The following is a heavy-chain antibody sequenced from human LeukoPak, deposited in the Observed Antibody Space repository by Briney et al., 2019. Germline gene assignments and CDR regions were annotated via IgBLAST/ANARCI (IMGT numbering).Heavy chain of an antibody. CDR1: GFTFNNYA. CDR3: AKNRGGTYKYYMDV. V-gene: IGHV3-23*01. CDR2: VSGSGGAT. D-gene: IGHD1-1*01. J-gene: IGHJ6*03. Sequence: PGGSLRLSCAASGFTFNNYAMSWVRQAPGMGLEWLSYVSGSGGATYYAASVKGRFTISRDNSKSTVYLQMGSLRAEDTAVYYCAKNRGGTYKYYMDVWGNGTTVTVSS.